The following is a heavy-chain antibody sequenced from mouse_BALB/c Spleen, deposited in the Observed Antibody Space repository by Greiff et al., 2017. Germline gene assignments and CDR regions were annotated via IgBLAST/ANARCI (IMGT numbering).Heavy chain of an antibody. CDR3: ARSRYDGYWYFAV. CDR2: ISSGSSTI. CDR1: GFTFSSFG. V-gene: IGHV5-17*02. J-gene: IGHJ1*01. Sequence: EVHLVESGGGLVQPGGSRKLSCAASGFTFSSFGMHWVRQAPEKGLEWVAYISSGSSTIYYADTAQGRFTISRDNPKNTLFLQMTSLRSEDTALYYCARSRYDGYWYFAVWGAGATVTVSS. D-gene: IGHD2-3*01.